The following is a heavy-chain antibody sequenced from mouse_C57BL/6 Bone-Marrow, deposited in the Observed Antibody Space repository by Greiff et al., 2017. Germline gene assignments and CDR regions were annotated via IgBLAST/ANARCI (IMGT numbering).Heavy chain of an antibody. CDR2: ISSGGDYI. J-gene: IGHJ1*03. CDR3: AREGVNFPPFFDV. Sequence: EVKVVESGEGLVKPGGSLKLSCAASGFTFSSYAMSWVRQTPEKRLEWVAYISSGGDYIYYADTVKGRFTISRDNARNTLYLHMSSLKSEDTAMYYCAREGVNFPPFFDVWGTGTTVTVSS. CDR1: GFTFSSYA. D-gene: IGHD4-1*02. V-gene: IGHV5S21*01.